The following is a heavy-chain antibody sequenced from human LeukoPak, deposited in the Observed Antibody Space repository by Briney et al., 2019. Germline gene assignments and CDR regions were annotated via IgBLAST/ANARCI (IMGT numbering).Heavy chain of an antibody. J-gene: IGHJ4*02. Sequence: GGSLRLSCAASGFTFSSSSMNWLRQAPGKGLEWVSSISSSGIYIYYVDSVKGRFTISRDNTKNSLSLLMHNLGPEDTAVYYCARDQFDLLTGTTKTFDYWGQGTLVTVSS. CDR2: ISSSGIYI. D-gene: IGHD3-9*01. CDR1: GFTFSSSS. V-gene: IGHV3-21*06. CDR3: ARDQFDLLTGTTKTFDY.